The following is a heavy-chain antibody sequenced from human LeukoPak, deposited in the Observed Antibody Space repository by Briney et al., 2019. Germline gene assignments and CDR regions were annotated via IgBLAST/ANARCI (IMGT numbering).Heavy chain of an antibody. CDR2: IIPILGIA. V-gene: IGHV1-69*04. CDR1: GGTFSSYA. D-gene: IGHD1-26*01. CDR3: ARAKGKPRSWALDYMDV. Sequence: ASVKVSCKASGGTFSSYAISWVRQAPGQGLEWMGRIIPILGIANYAQKFQGRVTITADKSTSTAYMELSSLRSEDTAVYYCARAKGKPRSWALDYMDVWGKGTTVTVSS. J-gene: IGHJ6*03.